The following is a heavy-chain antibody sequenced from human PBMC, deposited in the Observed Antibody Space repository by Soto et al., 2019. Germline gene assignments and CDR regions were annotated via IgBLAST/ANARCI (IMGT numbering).Heavy chain of an antibody. CDR2: ISAYNGNT. Sequence: GASVKVSCKASGYTFTSYGISWVRQAPGQGLEWMGWISAYNGNTNYAQKLQGRVTMTTDTSTSTADMELRSLRSDDTAVYYCAREGRYCSGGSCLHPFDYWGQGTLVTVSS. J-gene: IGHJ4*02. CDR3: AREGRYCSGGSCLHPFDY. CDR1: GYTFTSYG. D-gene: IGHD2-15*01. V-gene: IGHV1-18*01.